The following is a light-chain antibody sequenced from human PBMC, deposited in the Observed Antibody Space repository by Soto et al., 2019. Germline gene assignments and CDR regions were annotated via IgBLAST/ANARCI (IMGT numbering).Light chain of an antibody. CDR2: GAS. CDR3: QQYNNWLIT. J-gene: IGKJ5*01. Sequence: EIVRTQSPATLSVSPGERATLSCRASQSVSSNLAWYQQKPGQAPMLLIYGASTRATGIPARFSGSGSGTEFTLTISSLKSEDFAVYSCQQYNNWLITFGQGTRLEIK. CDR1: QSVSSN. V-gene: IGKV3-15*01.